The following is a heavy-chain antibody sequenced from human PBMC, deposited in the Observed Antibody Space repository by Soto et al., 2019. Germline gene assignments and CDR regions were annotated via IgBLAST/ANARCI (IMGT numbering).Heavy chain of an antibody. CDR3: ASSMATIIYYYYGMDV. V-gene: IGHV4-34*01. Sequence: QVQLQQWGAGLLKPSETLSLTCAVYGGSFSGYYWSWIRQPPGKGLEWIGEINHSGSTNYNPSLKSRVTISVDTSKNQFPLKLSSVTAADTAVYYCASSMATIIYYYYGMDVWGQGTTVTVSS. CDR2: INHSGST. D-gene: IGHD5-12*01. J-gene: IGHJ6*02. CDR1: GGSFSGYY.